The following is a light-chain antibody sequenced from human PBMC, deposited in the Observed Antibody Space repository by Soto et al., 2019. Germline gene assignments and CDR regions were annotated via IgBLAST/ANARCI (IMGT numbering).Light chain of an antibody. CDR1: QSVSSF. CDR3: QQRSNWPSIT. CDR2: DAS. V-gene: IGKV3-11*01. Sequence: EIVLTQSPATLSLSPVERATLSCMASQSVSSFLAWYQQKPGQAPRLLIFDASTRATGIPARFSGSGSGTDFTLTISSPEPEDFAVYYCQQRSNWPSITFGQGTRLEIK. J-gene: IGKJ5*01.